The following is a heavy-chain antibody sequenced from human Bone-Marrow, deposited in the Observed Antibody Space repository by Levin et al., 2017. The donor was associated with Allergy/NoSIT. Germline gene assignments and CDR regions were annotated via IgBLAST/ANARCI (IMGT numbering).Heavy chain of an antibody. J-gene: IGHJ4*02. CDR3: ARCRWPLDH. V-gene: IGHV3-66*01. D-gene: IGHD5-24*01. Sequence: LSLTRAASGFPVNNNYISWVRQGPGKGLEWVSVIYSVGSTYYADSVKGRFTISRDSSKNTVYLQMNSLRAEDTAVYYCARCRWPLDHWGQGTLVTVSS. CDR1: GFPVNNNY. CDR2: IYSVGST.